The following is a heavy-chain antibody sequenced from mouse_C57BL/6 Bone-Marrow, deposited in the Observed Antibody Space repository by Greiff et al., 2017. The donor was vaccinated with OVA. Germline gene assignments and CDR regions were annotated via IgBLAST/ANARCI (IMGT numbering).Heavy chain of an antibody. CDR1: GYTFTDYY. Sequence: QVQLQQSGAELVRPGASVKLSCKASGYTFTDYYINWVKQRPGQGLEWIARIYPGSGNTYYNEKFKGKATLTAEKSSSTAYMQLSSLTSEDSAVYVCARRSKGDAMDYWGQGTSVTVSS. J-gene: IGHJ4*01. CDR2: IYPGSGNT. D-gene: IGHD2-5*01. V-gene: IGHV1-76*01. CDR3: ARRSKGDAMDY.